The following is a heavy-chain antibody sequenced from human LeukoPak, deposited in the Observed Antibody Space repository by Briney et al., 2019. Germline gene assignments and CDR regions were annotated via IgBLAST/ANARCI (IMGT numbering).Heavy chain of an antibody. V-gene: IGHV3-23*01. Sequence: QPGGSLRLSCAASGYTFREYAMSWVRQTPGKGLEWVSAISASGSDTHYADSVEGRFTISRDNSKSTLYLQMNSLRAEDTAVYYCAKDRGVVFKRGAFDFWGQGTMVTVSS. J-gene: IGHJ3*01. CDR3: AKDRGVVFKRGAFDF. CDR1: GYTFREYA. D-gene: IGHD2-2*01. CDR2: ISASGSDT.